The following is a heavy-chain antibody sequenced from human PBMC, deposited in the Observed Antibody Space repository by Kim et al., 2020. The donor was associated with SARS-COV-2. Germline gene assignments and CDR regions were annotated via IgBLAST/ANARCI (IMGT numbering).Heavy chain of an antibody. D-gene: IGHD2-8*01. V-gene: IGHV3-74*01. CDR3: GRGGWDTTGHSGYSGH. CDR1: GFRFSDYW. Sequence: GGSLRLSCAASGFRFSDYWMHWVRQAPGKGLVWVSGITSDGSSKRYADSVKGRFTMSRDNAKRRVFLQMNGLRAEDTAVYYCGRGGWDTTGHSGYSGHWGRGTRVTVSS. J-gene: IGHJ4*02. CDR2: ITSDGSSK.